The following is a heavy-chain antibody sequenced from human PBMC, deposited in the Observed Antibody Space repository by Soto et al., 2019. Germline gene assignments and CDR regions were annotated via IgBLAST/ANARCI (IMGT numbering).Heavy chain of an antibody. J-gene: IGHJ6*02. CDR2: ISSSGSTI. CDR3: ARDLCGYDLEHGMDV. V-gene: IGHV3-48*03. D-gene: IGHD5-12*01. Sequence: AGGSLRLSCAASGFTFSSYEMNWVRQAPGKGLEWVSYISSSGSTIYYADSVKGRFTISRDNAKNSLYLQMNSLRAEDTAVYYCARDLCGYDLEHGMDVWGQGTTVTVSS. CDR1: GFTFSSYE.